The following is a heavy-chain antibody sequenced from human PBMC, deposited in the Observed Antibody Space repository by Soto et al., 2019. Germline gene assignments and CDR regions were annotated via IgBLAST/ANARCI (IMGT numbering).Heavy chain of an antibody. CDR3: ARDRISYYYGMDV. J-gene: IGHJ6*02. V-gene: IGHV3-33*08. CDR2: IWYDGSNK. CDR1: GFTVSSNY. D-gene: IGHD3-10*01. Sequence: GGSLRLSCAASGFTVSSNYMSWVRQAPGKGLEWVAVIWYDGSNKYYADSVKGRFTISRDNSKNTLYLQMNSLRAEDTAVYYCARDRISYYYGMDVWGQGTTVTVSS.